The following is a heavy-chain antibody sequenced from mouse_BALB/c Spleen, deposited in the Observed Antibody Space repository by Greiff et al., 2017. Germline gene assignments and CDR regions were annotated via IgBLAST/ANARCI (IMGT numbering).Heavy chain of an antibody. CDR1: GYTFTDYE. CDR3: TSYRLRRVDY. J-gene: IGHJ2*01. D-gene: IGHD2-4*01. CDR2: IDPETGGT. Sequence: QVHVKQSGAELVRPGASVTLSCKASGYTFTDYEMHWVKQTPVHGLEWIGAIDPETGGTAYNQKFKGKATLTADKSSSTAYMELRSLTSEDSAVYYCTSYRLRRVDYWGQGTTLTVSS. V-gene: IGHV1-15*01.